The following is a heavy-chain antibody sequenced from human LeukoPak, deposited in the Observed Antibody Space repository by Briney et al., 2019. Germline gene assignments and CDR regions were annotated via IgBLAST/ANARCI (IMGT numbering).Heavy chain of an antibody. Sequence: ASVKVSCKASGYTFTSYYMHWVQQAPGQGLEWMGIINPSGGSTSYAQKFQGRVTMTRDMFTSTVYMELSSLRSEDTAVYYCARVLLRTPGGRSSGYYPFDYWGQGTLVTVSS. D-gene: IGHD3-22*01. V-gene: IGHV1-46*01. J-gene: IGHJ4*02. CDR2: INPSGGST. CDR3: ARVLLRTPGGRSSGYYPFDY. CDR1: GYTFTSYY.